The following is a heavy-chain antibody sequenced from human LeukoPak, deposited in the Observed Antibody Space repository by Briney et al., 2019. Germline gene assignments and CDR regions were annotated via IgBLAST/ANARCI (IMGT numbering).Heavy chain of an antibody. J-gene: IGHJ3*02. D-gene: IGHD3-3*01. V-gene: IGHV4-4*09. CDR1: GGSISSYY. CDR3: ARHDGSRITLFGVASDAFDI. CDR2: IYTSGST. Sequence: PSETLSLTCTVSGGSISSYYWSWIRQPPGKGLEWIGYIYTSGSTNYNPSLKSRVTISVDTSKNQFSLKLSSVTAADTAVSYCARHDGSRITLFGVASDAFDIWGQGTMVTVSS.